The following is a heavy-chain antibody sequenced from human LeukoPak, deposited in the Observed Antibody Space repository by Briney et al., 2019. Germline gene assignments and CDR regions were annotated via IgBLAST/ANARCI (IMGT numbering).Heavy chain of an antibody. Sequence: SETLSLTCTVSGGSISSYYWSWIRQPPGKGLEWIGCIYYSGSTNYHPSLKSRVTISVDTSKNQFSLRLTSVTVADTAVYYCAGSRGAVSVDYWGQGTLVTVSS. CDR2: IYYSGST. V-gene: IGHV4-59*01. J-gene: IGHJ4*02. CDR1: GGSISSYY. CDR3: AGSRGAVSVDY. D-gene: IGHD4-11*01.